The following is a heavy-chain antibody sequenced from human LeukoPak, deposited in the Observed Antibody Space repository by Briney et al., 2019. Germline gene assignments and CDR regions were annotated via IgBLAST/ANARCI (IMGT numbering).Heavy chain of an antibody. V-gene: IGHV4-34*01. CDR2: INHSGST. J-gene: IGHJ5*02. CDR3: ARGPPPLSGLLSSTSPFDP. Sequence: SETLSLTCAVYGGSFSGYYWSWIRQPPGKGLEWIGEINHSGSTNYNPSLKSRVTISVDTSKNQFSPKLSSVTAADTAVYYCARGPPPLSGLLSSTSPFDPWGQGTLVTVSS. CDR1: GGSFSGYY. D-gene: IGHD2-2*01.